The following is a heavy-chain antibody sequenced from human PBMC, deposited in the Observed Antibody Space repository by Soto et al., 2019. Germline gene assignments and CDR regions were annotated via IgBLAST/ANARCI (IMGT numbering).Heavy chain of an antibody. CDR3: AKGISGTTRTKLDY. CDR1: GFTFSSYA. CDR2: ISGSGGST. V-gene: IGHV3-23*01. J-gene: IGHJ4*02. Sequence: GGSLRLSCAASGFTFSSYAVSWVRQAPGKGLEWVSSISGSGGSTYYAGSVKGRFTISRDNSENTLSLQMDSLRAGDTAVYYCAKGISGTTRTKLDYWGQGTPVTVSS. D-gene: IGHD1-7*01.